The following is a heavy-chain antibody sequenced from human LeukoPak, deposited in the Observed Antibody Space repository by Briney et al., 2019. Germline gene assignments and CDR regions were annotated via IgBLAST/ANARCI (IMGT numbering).Heavy chain of an antibody. Sequence: GGSLRLSCAASGFTFNNYIMTWGRQAPGRGLEWVSYISSGSGTMYYADSVKGRFTISRDNAKKSLYLQMNSLRDEDTAVYYCARAVLGYSWVYDYWGQGTLVTVSS. CDR1: GFTFNNYI. CDR3: ARAVLGYSWVYDY. V-gene: IGHV3-48*02. D-gene: IGHD5-18*01. J-gene: IGHJ4*02. CDR2: ISSGSGTM.